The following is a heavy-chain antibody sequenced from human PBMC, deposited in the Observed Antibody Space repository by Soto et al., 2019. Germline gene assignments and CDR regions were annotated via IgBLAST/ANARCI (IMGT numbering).Heavy chain of an antibody. CDR2: ISAYNGNT. D-gene: IGHD5-18*01. Sequence: ALLKFDWQSGGSSMTGYRSGWGRNHPGQGLEWMGWISAYNGNTNYSQKLQGRVTMTTDTSTSTAYMELRSLRSDDTAVYYCAGGHSYGHLGMDVSGQRPTVTV. CDR1: GSSMTGYR. J-gene: IGHJ6*02. CDR3: AGGHSYGHLGMDV. V-gene: IGHV1-18*01.